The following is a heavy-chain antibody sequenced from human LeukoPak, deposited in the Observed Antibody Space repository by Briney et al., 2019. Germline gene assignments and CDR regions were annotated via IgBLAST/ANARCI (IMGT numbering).Heavy chain of an antibody. D-gene: IGHD6-19*01. CDR3: AREQASSGWYPNDY. CDR2: ISSSSYI. Sequence: GGSLRLSCAASGFTFSSYSMNWVRQAPGKGLEWDSCISSSSYIYYADSVKGRFTISRDNAKSSLYLQMNSLRAEDTAVYYCAREQASSGWYPNDYWGQGTLVTVSS. J-gene: IGHJ4*02. CDR1: GFTFSSYS. V-gene: IGHV3-21*01.